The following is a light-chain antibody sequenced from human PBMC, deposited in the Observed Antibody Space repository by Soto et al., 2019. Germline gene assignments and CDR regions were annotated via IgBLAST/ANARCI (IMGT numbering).Light chain of an antibody. CDR3: SSYTTSTTVV. J-gene: IGLJ1*01. V-gene: IGLV2-14*03. CDR1: SSDVGGYNF. CDR2: EVS. Sequence: SAAPQHDSLYGVPGQSITFSCTGTSSDVGGYNFVPWYQQHPGKAPKLMIYEVSSRPSGVSNRFSGSKSGNTASLTIPGLQPEDEADYYCSSYTTSTTVVFGTGTKLTVL.